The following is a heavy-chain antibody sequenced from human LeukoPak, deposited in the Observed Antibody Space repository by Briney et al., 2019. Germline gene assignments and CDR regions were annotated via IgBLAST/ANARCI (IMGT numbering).Heavy chain of an antibody. CDR1: GYSFTNYA. Sequence: ASVKVSYKASGYSFTNYAMNWVRQAPGQGLEWMGWIHPSTGNPTYAQGFTGRFVFSLDTSVSTTYLQISSLKAEDTAVYFCARAFQSLGGLSLPDYWGQGTLVTASS. CDR3: ARAFQSLGGLSLPDY. V-gene: IGHV7-4-1*02. J-gene: IGHJ4*02. D-gene: IGHD3-16*02. CDR2: IHPSTGNP.